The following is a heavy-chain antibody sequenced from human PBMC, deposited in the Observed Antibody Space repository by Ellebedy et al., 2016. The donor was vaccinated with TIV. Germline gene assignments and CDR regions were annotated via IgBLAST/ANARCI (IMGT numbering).Heavy chain of an antibody. CDR3: AREGDSGSYYRGFSNNFDH. D-gene: IGHD3-10*01. CDR1: GFTFSSYG. J-gene: IGHJ4*02. CDR2: IPYDGSKK. V-gene: IGHV3-30*03. Sequence: GGSLRLSCAASGFTFSSYGMHWVRQAPGKGLEWVAFIPYDGSKKYNADSVKCRFSISRDNSQNTLDLHMNSLRAEDTAVFYCAREGDSGSYYRGFSNNFDHWGQGTLVTVSS.